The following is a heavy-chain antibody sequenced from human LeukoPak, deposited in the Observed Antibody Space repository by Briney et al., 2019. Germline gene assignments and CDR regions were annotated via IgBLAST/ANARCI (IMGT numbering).Heavy chain of an antibody. V-gene: IGHV3-23*01. Sequence: GGSLRLSCAASGFTFSSYAFSWVRRAPGKGLEWVSIVGDNTDTHYADSVNGPFTISRDNSNNALYLQMNSLRAEDTPTYFCAKSSGKSFPSSRVFDFSGQRTLVTVSS. CDR1: GFTFSSYA. D-gene: IGHD6-13*01. CDR2: VGDNTDT. CDR3: AKSSGKSFPSSRVFDF. J-gene: IGHJ5*01.